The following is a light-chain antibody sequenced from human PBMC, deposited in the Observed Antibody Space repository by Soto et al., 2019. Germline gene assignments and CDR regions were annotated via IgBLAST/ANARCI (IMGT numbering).Light chain of an antibody. Sequence: QSALTQPRSVSGSPGQSVTISCTGTTSDLGSYDYVSWYQQHPGRAPKLIIYDVTKRPSGVPDRFSGSKSGNAASLTISRLQTEDEADYYCCSFSGTSTLYVFGTGTKVTVL. J-gene: IGLJ1*01. CDR3: CSFSGTSTLYV. CDR1: TSDLGSYDY. CDR2: DVT. V-gene: IGLV2-11*01.